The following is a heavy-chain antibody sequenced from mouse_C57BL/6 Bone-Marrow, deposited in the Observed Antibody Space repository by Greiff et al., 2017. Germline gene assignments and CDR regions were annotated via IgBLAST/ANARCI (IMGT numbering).Heavy chain of an antibody. CDR2: IYPRSGNT. CDR1: GYTFTSYG. CDR3: ARWLLYWYFDV. Sequence: VMLVESGAELARPGASVKLSCKASGYTFTSYGISWVKQRTGQGLEWIGEIYPRSGNTYYNEKFKGKATLTADKSSSTAYMELRSLTSEDSAVYFCARWLLYWYFDVWGTGTTVTVSS. D-gene: IGHD2-3*01. V-gene: IGHV1-81*01. J-gene: IGHJ1*03.